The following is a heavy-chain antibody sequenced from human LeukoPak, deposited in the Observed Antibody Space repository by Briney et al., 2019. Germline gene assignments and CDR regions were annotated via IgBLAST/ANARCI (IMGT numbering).Heavy chain of an antibody. CDR3: ARVGMPYAFDI. Sequence: SETLSLTCTVSGGSISTYYWSWLRQPPGKGLEWIGYIYYSGSTKYNPSLKSRVTISVDTSKNQFSLKLSSVTGADTAVYYCARVGMPYAFDIWGQGTMVTVSS. CDR2: IYYSGST. CDR1: GGSISTYY. D-gene: IGHD1-14*01. V-gene: IGHV4-59*01. J-gene: IGHJ3*02.